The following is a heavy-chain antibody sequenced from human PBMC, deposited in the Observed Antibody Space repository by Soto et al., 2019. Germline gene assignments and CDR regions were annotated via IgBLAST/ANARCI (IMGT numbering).Heavy chain of an antibody. CDR3: ARARFSQWSQDYYGLDV. CDR2: INHIGSP. J-gene: IGHJ6*02. CDR1: GSLPVGSLSTYF. V-gene: IGHV4-34*01. Sequence: SETLSLTCGLSGSLPVGSLSTYFWTWIRQPPGKGLEWIGEINHIGSPNYSPSLRGRVTISLDTSKKQFSLNLSSVTAADTAVYFCARARFSQWSQDYYGLDVWGQGTTVTVSS. D-gene: IGHD3-3*01.